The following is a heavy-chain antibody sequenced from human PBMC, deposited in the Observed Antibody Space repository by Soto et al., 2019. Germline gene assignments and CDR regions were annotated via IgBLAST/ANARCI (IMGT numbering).Heavy chain of an antibody. CDR2: IYHSGST. Sequence: SETLPLTCTVSGDSISAYSWSWIRQPPGKGLEWIGYIYHSGSTYYNPSLKSRVTISVDRSKNQFSLKLSSVTAADTAVYYCASSRYCTNGVCQSRDYGMDVWGQGTTVTVSS. V-gene: IGHV4-30-2*01. D-gene: IGHD2-8*01. CDR3: ASSRYCTNGVCQSRDYGMDV. CDR1: GDSISAYS. J-gene: IGHJ6*02.